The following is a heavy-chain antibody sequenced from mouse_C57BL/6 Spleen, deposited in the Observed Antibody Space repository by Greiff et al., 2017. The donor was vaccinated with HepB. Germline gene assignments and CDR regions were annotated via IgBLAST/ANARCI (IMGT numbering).Heavy chain of an antibody. CDR1: GYTFTSYW. CDR3: ARPAYYSNYEYAMDY. V-gene: IGHV1-7*01. CDR2: INTSSGYN. J-gene: IGHJ4*01. D-gene: IGHD2-5*01. Sequence: QVQLKQSGAELAKPGASVKLSCKASGYTFTSYWMHWVKQRPGQGLEWIGYINTSSGYNKYNQKFKDKATLTADKSSSTAYMQLSSLTYEDSAVYYCARPAYYSNYEYAMDYWGQGTSVTVSS.